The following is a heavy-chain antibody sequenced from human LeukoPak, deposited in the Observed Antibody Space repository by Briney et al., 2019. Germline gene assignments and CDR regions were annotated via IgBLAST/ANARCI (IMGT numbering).Heavy chain of an antibody. V-gene: IGHV1-46*01. CDR3: ATVANSFDNSAYEGGPFDY. Sequence: ASVKVSCKASGYTFIRYYMHWVRQAPGQGFEWMGVINPSGGSTSYAQRFQGRVTMTRDTSTSTVYMELSSLTSDDTAVYYCATVANSFDNSAYEGGPFDYWGQGTLVTVSS. CDR1: GYTFIRYY. CDR2: INPSGGST. J-gene: IGHJ4*02. D-gene: IGHD3-22*01.